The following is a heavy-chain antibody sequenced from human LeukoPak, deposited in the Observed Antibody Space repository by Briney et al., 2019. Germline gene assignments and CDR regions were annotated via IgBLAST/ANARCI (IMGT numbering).Heavy chain of an antibody. CDR1: GGSISSYY. CDR3: ARAGGDGFHLDY. CDR2: IYYSGST. D-gene: IGHD5-24*01. J-gene: IGHJ4*02. Sequence: SETLSLTCTVSGGSISSYYWSWIRQPPGKGLEWIGYIYYSGSTNYNPSLKSRVTISVDTSKNQFSLKLSSVAAADTAVYYCARAGGDGFHLDYWGQGTLVTVSS. V-gene: IGHV4-59*01.